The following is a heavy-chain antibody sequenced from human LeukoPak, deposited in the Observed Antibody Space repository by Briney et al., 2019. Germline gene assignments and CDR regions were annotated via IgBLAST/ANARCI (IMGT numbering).Heavy chain of an antibody. CDR2: INPSGGST. Sequence: ASVKVSCKASGYTFTNYYMYWVRQAPGQGLEWMGIINPSGGSTSYAEKFQGRVTMTRDTSTSTVYMEPRSLRSEDTAVYYCARGYYYESSGDYPGGDYWGQGTLVTVSS. CDR1: GYTFTNYY. J-gene: IGHJ4*02. CDR3: ARGYYYESSGDYPGGDY. V-gene: IGHV1-46*01. D-gene: IGHD3-22*01.